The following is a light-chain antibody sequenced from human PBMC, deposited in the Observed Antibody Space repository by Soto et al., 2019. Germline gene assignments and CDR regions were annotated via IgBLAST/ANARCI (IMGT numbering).Light chain of an antibody. Sequence: QSALTQPASVSGSPGQSITISCTGTSSDVGGYNYVSWYQQRPGKAPKLMIYDVSNRPSGVSNRFSGSKSGNKASLTISGLQAEDEADYYCSSYTSSSTLDVFGTGTKVTVL. J-gene: IGLJ1*01. CDR2: DVS. V-gene: IGLV2-14*01. CDR3: SSYTSSSTLDV. CDR1: SSDVGGYNY.